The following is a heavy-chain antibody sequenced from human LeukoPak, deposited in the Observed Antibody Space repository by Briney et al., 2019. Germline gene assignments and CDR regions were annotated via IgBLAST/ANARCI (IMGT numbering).Heavy chain of an antibody. CDR1: GFTFSSYA. V-gene: IGHV3-23*01. CDR2: ISGRGGST. D-gene: IGHD3-9*01. Sequence: GGSLRLSCAASGFTFSSYAMSWVRQAPGKGLEWVSGISGRGGSTYYADSVKGRFTISRDNSRNTLYLQMNSLRAEDTAVYYCAKVGGITIYSFGPDYWGQGTLVTVSS. J-gene: IGHJ4*02. CDR3: AKVGGITIYSFGPDY.